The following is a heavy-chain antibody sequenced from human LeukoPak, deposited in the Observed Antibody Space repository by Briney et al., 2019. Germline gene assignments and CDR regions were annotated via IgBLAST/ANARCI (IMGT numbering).Heavy chain of an antibody. CDR3: ARGLNDYVWGSYRWRYFDY. CDR1: GVSVSGYY. D-gene: IGHD3-16*02. V-gene: IGHV4-34*01. J-gene: IGHJ4*02. Sequence: SETLSLTCAVYGVSVSGYYWGWIRQPPGKGLEWIGGINHSGSTNYNPSLKSRVTISVDTSKHPFSLKLSSVTDADTAVYYCARGLNDYVWGSYRWRYFDYWGQGTLVPVSS. CDR2: INHSGST.